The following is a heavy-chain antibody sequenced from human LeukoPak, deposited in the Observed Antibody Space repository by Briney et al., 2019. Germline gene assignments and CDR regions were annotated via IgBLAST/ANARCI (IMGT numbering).Heavy chain of an antibody. CDR2: INPNSGGT. CDR1: GYTFTGYY. CDR3: ATARSYCSSTSCYAGRDYYYYGMDV. J-gene: IGHJ6*02. V-gene: IGHV1-2*04. Sequence: ASVKASCKASGYTFTGYYMHWVRQAPGQGLEWMGWINPNSGGTNYAQKFQGWVTMTRDTSISTAYMELSRLRSDDTAVYYCATARSYCSSTSCYAGRDYYYYGMDVWGQGTTVTVSS. D-gene: IGHD2-2*01.